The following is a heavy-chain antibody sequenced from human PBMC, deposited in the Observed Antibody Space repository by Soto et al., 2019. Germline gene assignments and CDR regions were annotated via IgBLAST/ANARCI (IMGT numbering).Heavy chain of an antibody. CDR3: AREGGYCDY. D-gene: IGHD3-16*01. CDR2: ISYDGSNK. Sequence: QVQLVESGGGVVQPGRSLRLSCAASGFTFSSYAMHWVRQAPGKGLEWVAVISYDGSNKYYADSVKGRFTISRDNSKNTLYLQMNSLRAEDTAVYYCAREGGYCDYWGQGTLVTVSS. V-gene: IGHV3-30-3*01. CDR1: GFTFSSYA. J-gene: IGHJ4*02.